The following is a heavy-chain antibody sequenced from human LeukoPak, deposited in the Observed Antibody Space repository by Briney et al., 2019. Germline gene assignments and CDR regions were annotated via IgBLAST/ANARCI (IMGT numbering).Heavy chain of an antibody. J-gene: IGHJ4*02. V-gene: IGHV4-59*01. CDR3: ARDSNIAAAGYFDY. CDR1: GGSISSYY. CDR2: IYYSGST. D-gene: IGHD6-13*01. Sequence: SETLSLTCTVSGGSISSYYWSWIRRPPGKGLEWIGYIYYSGSTNYNPSLKSRVTISVDTSKNQFSLKLSSVTAADTAVYYCARDSNIAAAGYFDYWGQGTLVTVSS.